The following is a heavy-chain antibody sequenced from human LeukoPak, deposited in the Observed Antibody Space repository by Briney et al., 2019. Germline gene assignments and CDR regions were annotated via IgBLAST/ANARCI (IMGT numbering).Heavy chain of an antibody. CDR2: ISSSSSYI. CDR1: GFTFSSYS. Sequence: GGSLRLSCAASGFTFSSYSMNWVRQAPGKGLEWVSSISSSSSYIYYADSVKGRFTISRDNAKNSLYLQMNSLRAKDTAVYYCARDAATITMIVVAHHNTFDYWGQGTLVTVSS. CDR3: ARDAATITMIVVAHHNTFDY. J-gene: IGHJ4*02. D-gene: IGHD3-22*01. V-gene: IGHV3-21*01.